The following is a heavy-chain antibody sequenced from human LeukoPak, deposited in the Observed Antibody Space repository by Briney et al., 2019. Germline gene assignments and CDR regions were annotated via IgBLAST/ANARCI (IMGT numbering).Heavy chain of an antibody. CDR1: GFTFSSYA. CDR3: AKASTLRYFDWFASAFDI. Sequence: GGSLRLSCAASGFTFSSYAMSWVRQAPGKGLEWVSAISGSGGSTYYADSVKGRFTISRDNSKNTLYLQMNSLRAEDTAVYYCAKASTLRYFDWFASAFDIWGQGTMVTVSS. CDR2: ISGSGGST. J-gene: IGHJ3*02. D-gene: IGHD3-9*01. V-gene: IGHV3-23*01.